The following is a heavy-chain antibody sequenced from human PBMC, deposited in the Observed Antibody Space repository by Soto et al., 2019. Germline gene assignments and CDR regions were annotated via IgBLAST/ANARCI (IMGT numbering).Heavy chain of an antibody. V-gene: IGHV3-30*18. CDR2: ISYDGSNK. D-gene: IGHD3-22*01. CDR1: GFTFSSYG. J-gene: IGHJ4*02. Sequence: GGSLRLSCAASGFTFSSYGMHWVRQAPGKGLEWVAVISYDGSNKYYADSVKGRFTISRDSSKNTLYLQMNSLRAEDTAVYYCAKDPYYDSSGYGYYFDYWGQGTLVTVSS. CDR3: AKDPYYDSSGYGYYFDY.